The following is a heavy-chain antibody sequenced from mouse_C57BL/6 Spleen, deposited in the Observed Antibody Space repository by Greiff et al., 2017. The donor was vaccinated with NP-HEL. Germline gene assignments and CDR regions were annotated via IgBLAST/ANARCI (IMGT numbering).Heavy chain of an antibody. V-gene: IGHV1-82*01. CDR1: GYAFSSSW. J-gene: IGHJ4*01. CDR2: IYPGDGDT. Sequence: VQVVESGPELVKPGASVKISCKASGYAFSSSWMNWVKQRPGKGLEWIGRIYPGDGDTNYNGKFKGKATLTADKSSSTAYMQLSSLTSEDSAVYFCARSDSLYYYAMDYWGQGTSVTVSS. CDR3: ARSDSLYYYAMDY.